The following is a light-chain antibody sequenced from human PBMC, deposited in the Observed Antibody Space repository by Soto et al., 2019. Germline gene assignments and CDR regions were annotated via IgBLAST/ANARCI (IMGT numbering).Light chain of an antibody. V-gene: IGKV1-39*01. J-gene: IGKJ2*01. Sequence: VQMTQSPSSLSASVGDRVTITCRASQTISTYLHWYQQKPGRAPKVLIHDASILQSGVPSRFSGSGSGTDFTLTISSLQPEDFATYYCQQSYSTPQTFGPGTKLEIK. CDR3: QQSYSTPQT. CDR2: DAS. CDR1: QTISTY.